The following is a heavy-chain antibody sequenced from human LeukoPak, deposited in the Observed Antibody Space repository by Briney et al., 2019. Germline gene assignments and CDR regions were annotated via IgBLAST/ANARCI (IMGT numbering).Heavy chain of an antibody. CDR3: ARRRGYCSSSSCYGFDP. CDR2: TSTSGST. V-gene: IGHV4-4*08. Sequence: SETLSLTCTVSGGSISSYYWSWIRQTPGKGLEWIAYTSTSGSTKYNPSLQSRVTISVDTSKNQFALKVTSVTAADTAVYYCARRRGYCSSSSCYGFDPWGQGTLVTVSS. J-gene: IGHJ5*02. CDR1: GGSISSYY. D-gene: IGHD2-2*01.